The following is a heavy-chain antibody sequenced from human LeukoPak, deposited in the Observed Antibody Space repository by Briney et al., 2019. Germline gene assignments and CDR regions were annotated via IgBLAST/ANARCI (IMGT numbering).Heavy chain of an antibody. V-gene: IGHV4-61*01. J-gene: IGHJ4*02. CDR1: GYSISSGYY. Sequence: SETLSLTCTVSGYSISSGYYWGWIRQPPGKGLEWIGYIYYSGSTNYNPSLKSRVTISVDTSKNQFSLKLSSVTAADTAVYYCARVSVDYDILTGYYSHYYFDYWGQGTLVTVSS. D-gene: IGHD3-9*01. CDR2: IYYSGST. CDR3: ARVSVDYDILTGYYSHYYFDY.